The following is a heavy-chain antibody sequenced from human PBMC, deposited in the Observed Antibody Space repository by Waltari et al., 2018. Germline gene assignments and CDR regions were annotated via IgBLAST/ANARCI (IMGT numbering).Heavy chain of an antibody. CDR2: INQDGST. D-gene: IGHD4-17*01. CDR3: ARGGTTVTTTWYFDL. J-gene: IGHJ2*01. CDR1: GGSFSTYY. Sequence: QVQLQQWGAGLLKPSETLSLTCAVYGGSFSTYYWSWIRQPPGKGLEWIGEINQDGSTNYNPSLKSRGTISVDTSKEQFSLRLNSVTAADTAVYYCARGGTTVTTTWYFDLWGRGTLVTVSS. V-gene: IGHV4-34*01.